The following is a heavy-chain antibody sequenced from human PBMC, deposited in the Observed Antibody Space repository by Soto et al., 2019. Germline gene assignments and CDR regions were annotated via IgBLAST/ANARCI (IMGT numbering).Heavy chain of an antibody. D-gene: IGHD3-9*01. Sequence: GGSLRLSCAASGFTVISNYMSWVRQAPGKGLEWVSVIYSGGSTYYADSVKGRFTISRDNSKNTLYLQMNSLRAEDTAVYYCARGARLRYFDWSLDYWGQGTLVTVPQ. V-gene: IGHV3-53*01. J-gene: IGHJ4*02. CDR2: IYSGGST. CDR1: GFTVISNY. CDR3: ARGARLRYFDWSLDY.